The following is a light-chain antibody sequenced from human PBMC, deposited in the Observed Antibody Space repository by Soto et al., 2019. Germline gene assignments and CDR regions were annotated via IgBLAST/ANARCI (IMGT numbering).Light chain of an antibody. V-gene: IGKV3-20*01. CDR3: QHYGSSPFT. CDR2: GAS. CDR1: QSVSSSY. Sequence: EIVLTQSPGTLSLSPGERATLSCRASQSVSSSYLAWYQQKPGQAPRLLVYGASSRATGIPDRFSGSGSGTDLTVTISRVEAEDFAVYYCQHYGSSPFTFGPGTRVDIK. J-gene: IGKJ3*01.